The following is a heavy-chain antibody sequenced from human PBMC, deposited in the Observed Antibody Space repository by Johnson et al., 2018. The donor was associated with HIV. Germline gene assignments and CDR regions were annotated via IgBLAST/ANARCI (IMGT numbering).Heavy chain of an antibody. CDR3: ARDNWNEDI. CDR2: ISYDGSNK. Sequence: VQLVESGGGVVQPGRSLRLSCAASGFTFSNYAMHWVRQAPGKGLEWVAVISYDGSNKYYADSVKGRFTISRDNSKNTLYLQMNSLRAEDTAVYYCARDNWNEDIWGQGTMVTVSS. V-gene: IGHV3-30*04. J-gene: IGHJ3*02. D-gene: IGHD1-20*01. CDR1: GFTFSNYA.